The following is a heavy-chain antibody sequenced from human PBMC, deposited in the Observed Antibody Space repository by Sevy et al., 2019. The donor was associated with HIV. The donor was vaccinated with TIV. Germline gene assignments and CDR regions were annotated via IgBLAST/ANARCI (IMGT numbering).Heavy chain of an antibody. CDR3: ARDCSSGGLFLMDYYYFGMDV. D-gene: IGHD3-16*01. V-gene: IGHV3-30*03. Sequence: GGSLRLSCAASGFTFSSYAMHWVRQAPGKGLEWVAVISYDGNNKYADSVKGRFTISRDNSKNTLYLQMNSLRAEDTAVYYCARDCSSGGLFLMDYYYFGMDVWGQGTTVTVSS. J-gene: IGHJ6*02. CDR2: ISYDGNNK. CDR1: GFTFSSYA.